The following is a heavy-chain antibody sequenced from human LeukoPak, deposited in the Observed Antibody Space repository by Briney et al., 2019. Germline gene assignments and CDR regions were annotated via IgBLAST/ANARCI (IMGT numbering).Heavy chain of an antibody. CDR2: IYYSGSS. Sequence: SETLSLTCTVSGGSINSYYWSWIRDPPGEGLEWSGYIYYSGSSSYNPSPKSRVTMSVDTSKNQLSLKLSSVTAADTAVYYCARWYCSSNTCYHMDVWGKGTTVTVSS. CDR3: ARWYCSSNTCYHMDV. J-gene: IGHJ6*03. V-gene: IGHV4-59*01. CDR1: GGSINSYY. D-gene: IGHD2-2*01.